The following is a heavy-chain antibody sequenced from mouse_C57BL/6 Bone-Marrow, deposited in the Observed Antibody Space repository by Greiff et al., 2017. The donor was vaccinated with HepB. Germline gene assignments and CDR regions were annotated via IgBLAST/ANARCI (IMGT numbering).Heavy chain of an antibody. V-gene: IGHV1-64*01. D-gene: IGHD2-1*01. CDR3: AHIYYAYWYFDV. CDR1: GYTFTSYW. Sequence: QVQLQQPGAELVKPGASVKLSCKASGYTFTSYWMHWVKQRPGQGLEWIGMIHPNSGSTNYNEKFKSKATLTVDKSSSTAYMQLSSLTSEDSAVYFCAHIYYAYWYFDVWGTGTTVTVSS. J-gene: IGHJ1*03. CDR2: IHPNSGST.